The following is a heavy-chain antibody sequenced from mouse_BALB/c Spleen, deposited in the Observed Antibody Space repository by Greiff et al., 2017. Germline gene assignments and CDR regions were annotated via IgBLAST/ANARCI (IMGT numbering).Heavy chain of an antibody. J-gene: IGHJ3*01. CDR1: GFTFSDYY. Sequence: EVMLVESGGGLVKPGGSLKLSCAASGFTFSDYYMYWVRQTPEKRLEWVATISDGGSYTYYPDSVKGRFTISRDNAKNNLYLQMSSLKSEDTAMYYCARDFGTLTGSFADWGQGTLVTVSA. CDR3: ARDFGTLTGSFAD. D-gene: IGHD4-1*01. V-gene: IGHV5-4*02. CDR2: ISDGGSYT.